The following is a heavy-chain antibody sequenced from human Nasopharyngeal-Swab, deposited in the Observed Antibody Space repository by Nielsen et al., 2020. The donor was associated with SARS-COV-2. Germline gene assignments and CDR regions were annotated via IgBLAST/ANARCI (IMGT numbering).Heavy chain of an antibody. Sequence: ASVKVSCKASGYTLSSYDINWVRQATGQGLEWMGGMNPNSGNTGYAQKFQGRVTMTRNASISTAYMELSSLRSEDTAVYYCARGSFYYYDSSGYYYSYWGQGTLVTVSS. CDR1: GYTLSSYD. CDR2: MNPNSGNT. CDR3: ARGSFYYYDSSGYYYSY. V-gene: IGHV1-8*01. D-gene: IGHD3-22*01. J-gene: IGHJ4*02.